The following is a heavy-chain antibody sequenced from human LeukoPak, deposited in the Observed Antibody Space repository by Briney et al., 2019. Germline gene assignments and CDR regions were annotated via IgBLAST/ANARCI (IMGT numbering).Heavy chain of an antibody. V-gene: IGHV4-59*01. CDR1: GGSISSYY. D-gene: IGHD6-19*01. J-gene: IGHJ4*02. CDR2: IYYSGST. Sequence: SETLSLTCTVSGGSISSYYRSWIRQPPGKGLEWIGYIYYSGSTNYNPSLQSRVTISVDTSKNQFSLKLCSVTSADTAVYYCARATYSSGWGTSDYWGQGTLVTVSS. CDR3: ARATYSSGWGTSDY.